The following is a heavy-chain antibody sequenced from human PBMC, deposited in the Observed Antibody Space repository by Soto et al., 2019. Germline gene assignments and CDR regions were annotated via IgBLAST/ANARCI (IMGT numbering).Heavy chain of an antibody. J-gene: IGHJ4*02. D-gene: IGHD1-26*01. CDR2: ISASGGST. CDR1: AFTFSSYA. V-gene: IGHV3-23*01. CDR3: AKGSGNSVYNFDN. Sequence: EVQLLESGGGLVQPGGSLRLSCAASAFTFSSYAMSWVRQATGKGLEWVSAISASGGSTYYADSVKGRFTISRDSSENTLYLQMSSLRADDTAVYYCAKGSGNSVYNFDNWGQGTLVTVSS.